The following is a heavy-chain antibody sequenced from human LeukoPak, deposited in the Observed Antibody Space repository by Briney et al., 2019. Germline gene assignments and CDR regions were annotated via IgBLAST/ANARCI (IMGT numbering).Heavy chain of an antibody. CDR2: ISSSSSYI. D-gene: IGHD3-9*01. Sequence: GGSLRLSCAASGFTFSSYSMNWVRQAPGKGLEWVSSISSSSSYIYYADSVKGRFTISRDNAKNSLYLQMNSLRAEDTAVYYCAGDYDILSFFDYWGQGTLVTVSS. J-gene: IGHJ4*02. CDR3: AGDYDILSFFDY. CDR1: GFTFSSYS. V-gene: IGHV3-21*01.